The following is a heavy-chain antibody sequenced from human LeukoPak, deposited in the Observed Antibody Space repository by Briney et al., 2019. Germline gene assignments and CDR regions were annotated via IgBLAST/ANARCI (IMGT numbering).Heavy chain of an antibody. D-gene: IGHD6-13*01. J-gene: IGHJ3*02. CDR1: GFTFSSYS. CDR3: AREGLYSGSWSAFDI. CDR2: ISSSSSYI. Sequence: GGSLRLSCAASGFTFSSYSMNWVRQAPGKGLEWVSSISSSSSYIYYADSVKGRFTISRDNAKNSLYLQMNSLRAEDTAVYYCAREGLYSGSWSAFDIWGQGTMVTVSS. V-gene: IGHV3-21*01.